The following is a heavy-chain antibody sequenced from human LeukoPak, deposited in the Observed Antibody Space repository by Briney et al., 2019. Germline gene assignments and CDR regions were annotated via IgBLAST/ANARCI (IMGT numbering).Heavy chain of an antibody. CDR3: ARSMVRGVVSDASDI. D-gene: IGHD3-10*01. Sequence: SCKASGYTFTSYYMHWVRQAPGKGLEYVSGITTNGGSTYYANSVKGRFTISRDNGKNTLYLQMGSLRAEDMAVYYCARSMVRGVVSDASDIWGQGTMVTVSS. CDR2: ITTNGGST. CDR1: GYTFTSYY. V-gene: IGHV3-64*01. J-gene: IGHJ3*02.